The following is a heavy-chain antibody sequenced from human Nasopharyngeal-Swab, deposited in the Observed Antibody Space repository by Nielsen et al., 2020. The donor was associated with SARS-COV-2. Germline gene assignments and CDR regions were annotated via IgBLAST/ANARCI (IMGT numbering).Heavy chain of an antibody. CDR3: ARAERGRIVVVITSFYYYYMDV. Sequence: ASVKVSCKASGYTFTSYDINWVRQATGQGLEWMGWMNPNSGNTDYAQKFQGRVTMTRNTSISTAYMELSSLRSEDTAVYYCARAERGRIVVVITSFYYYYMDVWGKGTTVTVSS. CDR1: GYTFTSYD. V-gene: IGHV1-8*01. D-gene: IGHD3-22*01. J-gene: IGHJ6*03. CDR2: MNPNSGNT.